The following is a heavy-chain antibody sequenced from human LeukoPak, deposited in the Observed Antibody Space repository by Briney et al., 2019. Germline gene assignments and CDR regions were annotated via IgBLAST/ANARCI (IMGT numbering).Heavy chain of an antibody. CDR2: IKYDGSEK. D-gene: IGHD7-27*01. CDR3: AREYLTGETFYYFDY. CDR1: GFTFSSYW. J-gene: IGHJ4*02. V-gene: IGHV3-7*01. Sequence: PGGSLRLSCAASGFTFSSYWMTWVRQAPGKGLEWVANIKYDGSEKDYMDSVKGRFTISRDNAKNSLYLQMNSLRAEDTAVYYCAREYLTGETFYYFDYWGQGTLVTVSS.